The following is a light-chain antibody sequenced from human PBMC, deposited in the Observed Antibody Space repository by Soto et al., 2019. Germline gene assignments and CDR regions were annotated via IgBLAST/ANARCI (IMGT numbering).Light chain of an antibody. J-gene: IGKJ5*01. CDR3: QQRSNWPPIT. CDR1: QSVSSTY. V-gene: IGKV3D-20*02. Sequence: EIVLTQSPGTLSLSPGERVTLSCRASQSVSSTYLAWYQQKPGQAPRLLIYGASSRATAAPDRFSGGGSGRDFTLTINRLEPEDFAVYYCQQRSNWPPITFGQGTRLEIK. CDR2: GAS.